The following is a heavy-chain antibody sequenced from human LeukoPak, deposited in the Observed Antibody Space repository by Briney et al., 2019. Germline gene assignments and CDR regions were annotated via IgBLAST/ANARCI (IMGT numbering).Heavy chain of an antibody. CDR1: GYSISSSYY. J-gene: IGHJ4*02. CDR2: IYYSGRT. Sequence: PSETLSLTCTVSGYSISSSYYWNWIRQPPGKGLEWIAYIYYSGRTKYNPSLQSRVTISVDTSKNQFSLKLSSVSAADTAVYYCAKDAGSGHFDYWGQGTLATVSS. D-gene: IGHD2-15*01. CDR3: AKDAGSGHFDY. V-gene: IGHV4-61*01.